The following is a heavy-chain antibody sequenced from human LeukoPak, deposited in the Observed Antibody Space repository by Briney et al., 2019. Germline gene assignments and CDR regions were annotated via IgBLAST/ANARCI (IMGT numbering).Heavy chain of an antibody. J-gene: IGHJ5*02. D-gene: IGHD6-6*01. CDR2: IKSKTNGGTT. V-gene: IGHV3-15*01. Sequence: PGGSLRLSCAASGFTFSNAWMAWVRQAPGKGLEWVGRIKSKTNGGTTDYPAPVKGRFTISRDDSKNTLYLQMNSLKIEDTAVYYCTTEYSSSDNWFNPWGQGTLVTVSS. CDR1: GFTFSNAW. CDR3: TTEYSSSDNWFNP.